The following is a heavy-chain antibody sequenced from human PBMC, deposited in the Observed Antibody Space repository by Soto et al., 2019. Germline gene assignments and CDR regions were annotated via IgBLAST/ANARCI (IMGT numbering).Heavy chain of an antibody. CDR3: AGDHYYNMDV. V-gene: IGHV3-73*02. CDR2: IRSKPNSYAT. Sequence: EVQLVESGGGLVQPGGSLKLSCEASGFPFSGSAMHWVRQASGKGLEWVGRIRSKPNSYATTYAASVKGRFTISRNDSKNTAYLQMNSLKTEDTAVYYCAGDHYYNMDVWGRGTTVTVSS. D-gene: IGHD7-27*01. CDR1: GFPFSGSA. J-gene: IGHJ6*02.